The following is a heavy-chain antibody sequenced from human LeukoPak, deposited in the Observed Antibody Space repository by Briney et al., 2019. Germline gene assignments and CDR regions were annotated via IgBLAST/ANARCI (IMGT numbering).Heavy chain of an antibody. J-gene: IGHJ4*02. V-gene: IGHV4-34*01. Sequence: SETLSLTCAVYGGSFSGYYWSWIRLPPGKGLEWIGEINHSGSTNYNPSLKSRVTISVDTSKNQFSLKLSSVTAADTAVYYCAREDTGFDYWGQGTLVTVSS. CDR2: INHSGST. D-gene: IGHD5-18*01. CDR3: AREDTGFDY. CDR1: GGSFSGYY.